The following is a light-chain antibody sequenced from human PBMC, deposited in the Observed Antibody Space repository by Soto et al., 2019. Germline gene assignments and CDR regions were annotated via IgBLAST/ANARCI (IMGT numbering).Light chain of an antibody. V-gene: IGKV3-15*01. J-gene: IGKJ1*01. CDR3: QQYNNWPRT. Sequence: EVVMTQSPATLSVSPGERDTLSCRASQSVGSNFAWYQQKPGQAPRLLIYGASTRATDIPGRFSGSGSGTEFTLTISSLQSEDFAVYYCQQYNNWPRTFGQGTKVEIK. CDR1: QSVGSN. CDR2: GAS.